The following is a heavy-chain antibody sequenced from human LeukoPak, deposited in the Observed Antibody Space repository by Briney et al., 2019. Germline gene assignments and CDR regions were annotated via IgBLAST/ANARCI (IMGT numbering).Heavy chain of an antibody. J-gene: IGHJ3*02. Sequence: GESLKISCKGSGYSFTSYWIGWVRQRPWKGLEGVGIIYPGDSDTRYSPSLQGQVTISADKSISTAYLQWSSLKASDTAMYYCARQGGGAEFDIWGQGTMVTVSS. D-gene: IGHD3-16*01. CDR3: ARQGGGAEFDI. V-gene: IGHV5-51*01. CDR2: IYPGDSDT. CDR1: GYSFTSYW.